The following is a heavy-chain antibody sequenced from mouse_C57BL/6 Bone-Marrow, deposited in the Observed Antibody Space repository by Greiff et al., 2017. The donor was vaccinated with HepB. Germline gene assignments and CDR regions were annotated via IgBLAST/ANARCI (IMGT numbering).Heavy chain of an antibody. J-gene: IGHJ1*03. V-gene: IGHV1-55*01. CDR1: GYTFTSYW. CDR3: ARTDVGYHWDCDV. CDR2: IYPGSGST. D-gene: IGHD2-2*01. Sequence: QVQLKQPGAELVKPGASVKMSCKASGYTFTSYWITWVKQRPGQGLEWIGDIYPGSGSTNYNEKFKSKATLTVDTSSSTAYMQRSSLTSEDSAVYYCARTDVGYHWDCDVWGTGTTVTVSS.